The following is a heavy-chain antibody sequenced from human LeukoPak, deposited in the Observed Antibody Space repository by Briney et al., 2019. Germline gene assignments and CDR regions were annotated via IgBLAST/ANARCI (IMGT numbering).Heavy chain of an antibody. CDR1: GYTFTGYY. J-gene: IGHJ4*02. V-gene: IGHV1-69*13. Sequence: ASVKVSCKASGYTFTGYYMHWVRQAPGQGLEWMGGIIPIFGTANYAQKFQGRVTITADESTSTAYMELSSLRSEDTAVYYCARQGGSYSFDYWGQGTLVTVSS. D-gene: IGHD1-26*01. CDR2: IIPIFGTA. CDR3: ARQGGSYSFDY.